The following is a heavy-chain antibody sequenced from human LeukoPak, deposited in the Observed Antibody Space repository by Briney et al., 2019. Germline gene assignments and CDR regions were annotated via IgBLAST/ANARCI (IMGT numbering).Heavy chain of an antibody. CDR3: TRDQSPLLEWFPGGVHWFDP. CDR1: GFTFSRYS. Sequence: PGGSLRLSCAASGFTFSRYSMHWVRQAPGKGLEWVGFIRSKAYGGTTEYAASVKGRFTISRDDSKSIAYLQMNSLKTEDTAVYYCTRDQSPLLEWFPGGVHWFDPWGQGTLVTVSS. V-gene: IGHV3-49*04. CDR2: IRSKAYGGTT. J-gene: IGHJ5*02. D-gene: IGHD3-3*01.